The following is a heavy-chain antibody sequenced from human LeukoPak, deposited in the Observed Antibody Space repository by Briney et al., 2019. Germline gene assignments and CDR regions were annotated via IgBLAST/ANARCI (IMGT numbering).Heavy chain of an antibody. D-gene: IGHD6-19*01. J-gene: IGHJ3*02. CDR2: ISAYNGNT. CDR1: GYTFTSYG. Sequence: ASVKVSCKASGYTFTSYGISWVRQAPGQGLEWMGWISAYNGNTNYAQKLQGRGTMTTDTSTSTAYMELRSLRSDDTAVYYCARESSSGGRGAFDIWGQGTMVTVSS. CDR3: ARESSSGGRGAFDI. V-gene: IGHV1-18*04.